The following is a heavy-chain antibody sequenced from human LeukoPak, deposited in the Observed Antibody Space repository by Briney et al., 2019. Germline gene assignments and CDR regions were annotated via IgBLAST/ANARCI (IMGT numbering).Heavy chain of an antibody. J-gene: IGHJ4*02. CDR3: AGSLVRGVIEDY. CDR1: GYTFTGYY. D-gene: IGHD3-10*01. Sequence: ASVKVSCKASGYTFTGYYMHWVRQAPGQGLERMGWINPNSGGTNYAQKFQGRVTMTRDTSISTAYMELSRLRSDDTAVYYCAGSLVRGVIEDYWGQGTLVTVSS. CDR2: INPNSGGT. V-gene: IGHV1-2*02.